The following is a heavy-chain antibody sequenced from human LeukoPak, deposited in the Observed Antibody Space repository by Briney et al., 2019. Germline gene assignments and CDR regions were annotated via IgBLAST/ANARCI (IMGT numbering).Heavy chain of an antibody. CDR3: ARHRTSSNYFDY. D-gene: IGHD1-1*01. CDR2: IYHSGST. V-gene: IGHV4-38-2*01. CDR1: GYSISSGYY. J-gene: IGHJ4*02. Sequence: SETLSLTCAVSGYSISSGYYWGWIRQPPGKGLEWIGSIYHSGSTYYNPSLKSRVTISVDTSKNQFSLKLRSVTAAVTAVYYCARHRTSSNYFDYWGQGTLVTVSS.